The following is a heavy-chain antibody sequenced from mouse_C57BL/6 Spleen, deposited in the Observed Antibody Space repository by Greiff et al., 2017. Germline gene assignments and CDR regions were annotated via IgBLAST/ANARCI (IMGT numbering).Heavy chain of an antibody. CDR1: GFTFSSYA. J-gene: IGHJ2*01. CDR3: ARGWLLFDY. Sequence: DVMLVESGGGLVKPGGSLKLSCAASGFTFSSYAMSWVRQTPEKRLEWVATISDGGSYTYYPDNVKGRFTISRDNAKNNLYLQMSHLKSEDTAMYYCARGWLLFDYWGQGTTLTVSS. D-gene: IGHD2-3*01. V-gene: IGHV5-4*03. CDR2: ISDGGSYT.